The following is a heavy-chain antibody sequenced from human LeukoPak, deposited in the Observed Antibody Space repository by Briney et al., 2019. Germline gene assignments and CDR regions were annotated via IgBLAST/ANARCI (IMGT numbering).Heavy chain of an antibody. CDR3: ARVPLRFLEPFDF. Sequence: SETLSLTCSVYGGSLNGYYWSWIRQPPGKGLEWIGEINHSGTTNYNPSFKSRVTMSLDTSKNQFSLRLNSVTAADMAVYYCARVPLRFLEPFDFWGQGTLVTVSS. V-gene: IGHV4-34*01. J-gene: IGHJ4*02. CDR1: GGSLNGYY. D-gene: IGHD3-3*01. CDR2: INHSGTT.